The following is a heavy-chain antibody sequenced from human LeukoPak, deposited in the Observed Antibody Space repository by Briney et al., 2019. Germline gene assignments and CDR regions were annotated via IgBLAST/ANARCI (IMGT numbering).Heavy chain of an antibody. V-gene: IGHV4-59*01. J-gene: IGHJ4*02. CDR2: IYYSGST. CDR1: GGSISSYY. CDR3: ASLYSSWYGVDY. Sequence: SETLSLTCTVSGGSISSYYWSWIRQPPGKGLEWIGYIYYSGSTNYNPSLKSRVTISVDTSKNQFSLKLSSVTAADTAVYYCASLYSSWYGVDYWGQGTLVTVSS. D-gene: IGHD6-13*01.